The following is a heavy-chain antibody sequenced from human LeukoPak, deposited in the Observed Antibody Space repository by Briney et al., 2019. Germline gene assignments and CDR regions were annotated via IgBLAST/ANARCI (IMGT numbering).Heavy chain of an antibody. J-gene: IGHJ6*03. CDR3: ARDAWGYYDSSGYSFGSQYYMDV. D-gene: IGHD3-22*01. Sequence: GGSLRLSCAASGFTFSDHAVTWVRQPPGKGLEWVSAISGGGHSTYYADSVRGRFTISRDNSKDTLSLQMNSLTAEDTAFYFCARDAWGYYDSSGYSFGSQYYMDVWGRGTTVTVSS. CDR2: ISGGGHST. CDR1: GFTFSDHA. V-gene: IGHV3-23*01.